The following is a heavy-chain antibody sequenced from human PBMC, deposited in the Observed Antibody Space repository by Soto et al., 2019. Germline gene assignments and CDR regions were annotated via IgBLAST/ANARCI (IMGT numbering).Heavy chain of an antibody. J-gene: IGHJ1*01. Sequence: ESGGGVVQPGGPLRLSCTASGFTFSNFPIHWVRQAPGKGLDWVAVISYDGSNKYYADSVKGRFTLSRDNSKNTLYLQMNSLRPEDTAVYYCARRTVATTRYFQHWGQGTLVTVSS. CDR1: GFTFSNFP. CDR2: ISYDGSNK. V-gene: IGHV3-30*14. CDR3: ARRTVATTRYFQH. D-gene: IGHD1-26*01.